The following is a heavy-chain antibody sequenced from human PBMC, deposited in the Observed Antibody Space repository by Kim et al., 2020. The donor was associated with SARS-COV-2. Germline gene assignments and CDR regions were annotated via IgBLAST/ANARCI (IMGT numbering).Heavy chain of an antibody. Sequence: SETLSLTCTVSGGSISSYYWSWIRQPPGKGLEWIGYIYDSGSTNYNPSLKSRVTISVDTSKNQFSLKLSSVTAADTAVNYCARAPGSGSTFDYWGQGTLVTVSS. CDR1: GGSISSYY. D-gene: IGHD3-10*01. V-gene: IGHV4-59*01. CDR2: IYDSGST. J-gene: IGHJ4*02. CDR3: ARAPGSGSTFDY.